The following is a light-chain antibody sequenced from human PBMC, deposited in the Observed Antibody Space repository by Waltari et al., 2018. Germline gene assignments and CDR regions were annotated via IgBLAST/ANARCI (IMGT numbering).Light chain of an antibody. Sequence: AIRMTQSPSSFSASTGDRVTITCRASQDISSSLAWYQQKPGKASKLLIYAASTLQSGVPARFSGSGSGTDFTLTISCLQSEDFATYYCQQYYSYPRTFGQGTKVEIK. V-gene: IGKV1-8*01. CDR3: QQYYSYPRT. J-gene: IGKJ1*01. CDR1: QDISSS. CDR2: AAS.